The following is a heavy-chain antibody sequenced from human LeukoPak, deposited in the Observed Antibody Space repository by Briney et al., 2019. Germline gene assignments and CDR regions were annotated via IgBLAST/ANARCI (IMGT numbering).Heavy chain of an antibody. Sequence: GGSLRLSCAASGFTFSSYWMSWVRQAPGKGLERVSLISWDGDTTYYADSVKGRFTISRDNSKNSLYLLMNSLTTEDTALYYCAKARGLIGGAFDIWGRGTMVTVSS. D-gene: IGHD3-22*01. V-gene: IGHV3-43*01. CDR2: ISWDGDTT. CDR3: AKARGLIGGAFDI. CDR1: GFTFSSYW. J-gene: IGHJ3*02.